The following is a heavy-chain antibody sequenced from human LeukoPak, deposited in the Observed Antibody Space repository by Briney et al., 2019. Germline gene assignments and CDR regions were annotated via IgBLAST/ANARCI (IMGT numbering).Heavy chain of an antibody. CDR2: ISGGGTYT. CDR1: GFTFSSYA. Sequence: GGSLRLSCAASGFTFSSYAMNWVRQAPGRGLEWVSGISGGGTYTYNADSVRGRFTISRDNSRNTLYLQMDTLRAEDTAIYYCARDASTVTTFDAFDIWGQGTMVTVSS. V-gene: IGHV3-23*01. J-gene: IGHJ3*02. CDR3: ARDASTVTTFDAFDI. D-gene: IGHD4-17*01.